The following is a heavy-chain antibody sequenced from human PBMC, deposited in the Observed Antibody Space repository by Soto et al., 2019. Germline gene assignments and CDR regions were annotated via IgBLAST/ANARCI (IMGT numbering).Heavy chain of an antibody. CDR3: AGTLPSRPRVDWFDP. CDR1: GGSISSYY. CDR2: IYYSGST. V-gene: IGHV4-59*01. J-gene: IGHJ5*02. Sequence: SETLSLTCTVSGGSISSYYWSWIRQPPGKGLEWIGYIYYSGSTNYNPSLKSRVTISVDTSKNQFSLKLSSVTAADTAVYYCAGTLPSRPRVDWFDPWGQGTLVTVSS. D-gene: IGHD6-13*01.